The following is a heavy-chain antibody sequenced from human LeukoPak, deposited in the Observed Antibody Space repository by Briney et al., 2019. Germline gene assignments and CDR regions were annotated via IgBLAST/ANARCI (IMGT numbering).Heavy chain of an antibody. CDR3: ARRYTGDWYFDY. CDR2: IYPGDSDT. Sequence: HGASLKTSCKGSGSSFTSYWIGWVRQMPGKGLEWMGIIYPGDSDTRYSPSFQGQVTISADKSISTAYLQWSSLKASDTAMYYCARRYTGDWYFDYWGQGTLVTVSS. J-gene: IGHJ4*02. D-gene: IGHD7-27*01. CDR1: GSSFTSYW. V-gene: IGHV5-51*01.